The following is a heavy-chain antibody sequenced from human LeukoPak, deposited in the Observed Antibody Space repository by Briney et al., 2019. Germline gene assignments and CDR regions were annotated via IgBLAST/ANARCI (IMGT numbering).Heavy chain of an antibody. J-gene: IGHJ4*02. Sequence: PGGPLRLSCAASGFTFSSYGMHWVRQAPGKGLEWVAVIWYDGSNKYYADSVKGRFTISRDNSKNTLYLQMNSLRAEDTAVYYCAREITWELLGYFDCWGQGTLVTVSS. D-gene: IGHD1-26*01. CDR3: AREITWELLGYFDC. V-gene: IGHV3-33*01. CDR2: IWYDGSNK. CDR1: GFTFSSYG.